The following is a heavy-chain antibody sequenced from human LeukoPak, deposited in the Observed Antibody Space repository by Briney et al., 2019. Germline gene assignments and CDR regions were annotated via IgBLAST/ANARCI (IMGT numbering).Heavy chain of an antibody. V-gene: IGHV3-53*01. CDR1: GFTVSTNY. J-gene: IGHJ4*02. D-gene: IGHD3-10*01. Sequence: PGGSLRLSCAASGFTVSTNYMSWVRQAPGKGLEWVSGIYSGGNTNYADSVKGRFTISTDKSNNTLYLQMNSLRAEDTAVYYCARDTKYYGSGSFQFWGQGTLLTVAS. CDR2: IYSGGNT. CDR3: ARDTKYYGSGSFQF.